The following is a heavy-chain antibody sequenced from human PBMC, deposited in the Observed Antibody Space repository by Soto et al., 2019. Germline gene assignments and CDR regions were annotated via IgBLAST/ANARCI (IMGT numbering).Heavy chain of an antibody. CDR1: GGTFSSYT. Sequence: QVQLVQSGAEVKKPGSSVKVSCKASGGTFSSYTISWVRQAPGQGLEWMGRVIPILGIANYAQKFQGRVTSTADKSTSTAYMELSSLRSEDTAVYYCAREDCSGGSCFPWGQGTLVTVSS. CDR2: VIPILGIA. D-gene: IGHD2-15*01. CDR3: AREDCSGGSCFP. V-gene: IGHV1-69*08. J-gene: IGHJ5*02.